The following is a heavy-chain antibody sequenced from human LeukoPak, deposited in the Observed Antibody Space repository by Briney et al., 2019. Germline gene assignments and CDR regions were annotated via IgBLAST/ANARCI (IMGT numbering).Heavy chain of an antibody. D-gene: IGHD3-22*01. CDR3: AREESSGYYPYYFDY. Sequence: GGSLRLSCAASGFTFSSYWMSWVGQAPGQGLEWVANIKQDGSEKYYVDSVKGRFTISRDNAKNSLYLQMNSLRAEDTAVYYCAREESSGYYPYYFDYWGQGTLVTVSS. J-gene: IGHJ4*02. CDR1: GFTFSSYW. CDR2: IKQDGSEK. V-gene: IGHV3-7*01.